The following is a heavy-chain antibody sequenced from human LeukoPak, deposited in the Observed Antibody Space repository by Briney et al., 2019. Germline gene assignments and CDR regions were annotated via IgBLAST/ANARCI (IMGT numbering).Heavy chain of an antibody. D-gene: IGHD6-19*01. J-gene: IGHJ4*02. CDR1: GFTFSNYG. CDR2: ISYDGSNK. CDR3: AKDRGYVAVAGLYYFDF. V-gene: IGHV3-30*18. Sequence: GGSLRLSCAASGFTFSNYGMHWVRQAPGKGLEWVAVISYDGSNKYYADSVKGRFTTSRDNSKNTLYVQMNSLRAEDTAVYYCAKDRGYVAVAGLYYFDFWGQGTLVTVSS.